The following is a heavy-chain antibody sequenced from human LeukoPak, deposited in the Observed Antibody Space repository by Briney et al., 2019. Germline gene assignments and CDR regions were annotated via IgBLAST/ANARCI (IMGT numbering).Heavy chain of an antibody. D-gene: IGHD3-3*01. CDR2: ITRSSSAK. Sequence: GGSLRLSCVASGFTFSSYSMNWVRQAPGKGLEWVSYITRSSSAKFYADSVKGRFTISRDNAENLLYLQMNSLRAEDTAVYYCARINDFWSGPTLDVWGQGTTVTVSS. V-gene: IGHV3-48*01. CDR1: GFTFSSYS. J-gene: IGHJ6*02. CDR3: ARINDFWSGPTLDV.